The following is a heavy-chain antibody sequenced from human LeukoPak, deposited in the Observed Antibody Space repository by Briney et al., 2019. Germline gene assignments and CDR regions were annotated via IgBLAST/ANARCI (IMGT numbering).Heavy chain of an antibody. Sequence: KSSETLSLTCTVSGGSISSSSYYWGWIRQPPGKGLEWIGSIYYSGSTYYNPSLKSRVTISVDTSKNQFSLKLSSVTAADTAVYYCARAGGSYYPGYFQHWGQGTLVTVSS. J-gene: IGHJ1*01. CDR3: ARAGGSYYPGYFQH. D-gene: IGHD1-26*01. CDR2: IYYSGST. V-gene: IGHV4-39*01. CDR1: GGSISSSSYY.